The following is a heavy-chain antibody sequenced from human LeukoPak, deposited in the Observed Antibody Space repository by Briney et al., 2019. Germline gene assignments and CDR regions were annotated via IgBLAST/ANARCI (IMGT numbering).Heavy chain of an antibody. CDR1: GYTFTGYY. D-gene: IGHD3-16*02. CDR2: INPNSGGT. Sequence: GASVKVSCKASGYTFTGYYMHWVRQAPGQGLEWRGWINPNSGGTNYAQKFQGRVTMTRDTSISTAYMELSRLRSDDTAVYYCARDYVHYDYVWGSYRLNYWGQGTLVTVSS. V-gene: IGHV1-2*02. CDR3: ARDYVHYDYVWGSYRLNY. J-gene: IGHJ4*02.